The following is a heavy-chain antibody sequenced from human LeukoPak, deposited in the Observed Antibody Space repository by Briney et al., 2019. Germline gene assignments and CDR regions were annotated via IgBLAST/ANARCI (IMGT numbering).Heavy chain of an antibody. Sequence: PGGSLRLSCTASGFNFGSDAMHWVRQAPGKGLEWVAFIWSDGSNDHYADSVKGRFTISRDNAKNSLYLQMNSLRAEDTAVYYCARWGTGVLDYWGQGTLVTVSS. D-gene: IGHD1-1*01. J-gene: IGHJ4*02. V-gene: IGHV3-33*01. CDR2: IWSDGSND. CDR1: GFNFGSDA. CDR3: ARWGTGVLDY.